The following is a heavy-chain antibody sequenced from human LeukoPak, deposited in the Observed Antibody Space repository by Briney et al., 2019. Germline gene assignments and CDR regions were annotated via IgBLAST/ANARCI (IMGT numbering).Heavy chain of an antibody. CDR1: GYTFTGYY. Sequence: GPSVTVSCKASGYTFTGYYMHWVRQAPGQGLEWMGWINPNSGGTNYAQKFQGRVTMTRDTSISTAYMELSRLRSDDTAVYYCARDILGGTDPGYNWFDPWGQGTLVSVSS. J-gene: IGHJ5*02. CDR3: ARDILGGTDPGYNWFDP. CDR2: INPNSGGT. D-gene: IGHD1-26*01. V-gene: IGHV1-2*02.